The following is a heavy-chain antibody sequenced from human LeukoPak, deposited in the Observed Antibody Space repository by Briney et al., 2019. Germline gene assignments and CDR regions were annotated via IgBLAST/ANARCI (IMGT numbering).Heavy chain of an antibody. CDR1: GFTFSNAW. V-gene: IGHV3-15*01. D-gene: IGHD3-16*01. CDR2: NKTNTDGDRT. CDR3: VGGPARIRY. J-gene: IGHJ4*02. Sequence: SGGSLTLFCVVPGFTFSNAWVSWIRKAPGKGLEWVGCNKTNTDGDRTDYVAPVEGRSTNSRDESKNTLSLQMNSLKTEDTAVYYCVGGPARIRYWGQGTLVTVSS.